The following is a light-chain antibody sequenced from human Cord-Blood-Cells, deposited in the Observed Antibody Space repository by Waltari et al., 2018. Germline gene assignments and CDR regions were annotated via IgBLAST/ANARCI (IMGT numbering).Light chain of an antibody. CDR1: SSAVGGYNY. CDR2: GVS. CDR3: SSYAGSNNYV. Sequence: QSALTQPPSASGSPGQSVTISCTGTSSAVGGYNYVSWYQQHPGKAPKLMIYGVSKRPSGVPDRFSGSKSGNAASLTVSGLQAEDEADYYCSSYAGSNNYVFGTGTKVTVL. V-gene: IGLV2-8*01. J-gene: IGLJ1*01.